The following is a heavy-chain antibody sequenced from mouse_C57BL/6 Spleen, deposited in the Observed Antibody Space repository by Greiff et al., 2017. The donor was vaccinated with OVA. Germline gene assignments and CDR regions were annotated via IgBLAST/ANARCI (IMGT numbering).Heavy chain of an antibody. Sequence: QVQLKESGPGLVQPSQSLSITCTVSGFSLTSYGVHWVRQSPGKGLEWLGVIWSGGSTDYNAAFISRLSISNDNSKSKVFFKMNSLQADDTAIYYCARFYSNYPLAIAMDYWGQGTSVTVSS. CDR3: ARFYSNYPLAIAMDY. CDR2: IWSGGST. V-gene: IGHV2-2*01. CDR1: GFSLTSYG. D-gene: IGHD2-5*01. J-gene: IGHJ4*01.